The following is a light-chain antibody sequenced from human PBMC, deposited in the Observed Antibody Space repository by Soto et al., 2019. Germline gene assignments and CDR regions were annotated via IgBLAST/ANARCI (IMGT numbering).Light chain of an antibody. V-gene: IGKV3-11*01. CDR2: GAS. Sequence: EIVLTQSPASLSLSPGERATLSCRASQSVDSYLVWYQQKPGQAPRLLISGASNRATGIAARFSGSGSGTDFTLTINSLEPEDFAVYYCQHRNNRPFSFGPGTKVDIK. CDR3: QHRNNRPFS. CDR1: QSVDSY. J-gene: IGKJ3*01.